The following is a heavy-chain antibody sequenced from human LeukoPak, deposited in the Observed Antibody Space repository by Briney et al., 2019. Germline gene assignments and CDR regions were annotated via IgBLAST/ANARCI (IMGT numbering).Heavy chain of an antibody. V-gene: IGHV4-59*12. Sequence: SETLSLTCIVSGVSITNYYWTWIRQPPGEGLEWIGYVFYTGSTNYNPSLKSRVTISVDTSKNQFSLKLSSVTAADTAVYYCARGSSSWYVGKANDYWGQGTLVTVSS. D-gene: IGHD6-13*01. J-gene: IGHJ4*02. CDR1: GVSITNYY. CDR2: VFYTGST. CDR3: ARGSSSWYVGKANDY.